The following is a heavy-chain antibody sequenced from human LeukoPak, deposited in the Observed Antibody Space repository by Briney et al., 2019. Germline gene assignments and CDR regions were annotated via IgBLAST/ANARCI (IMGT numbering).Heavy chain of an antibody. CDR1: GDSITSSSYY. Sequence: PSETLSLTCTVSGDSITSSSYYWGWIRQHPGKGLEWIGSIYYTGSTYYNPSLKSRVTMSVDTSKNQFSLKLSSVTAADTAVYYCARPGGYDSSGYYEYYFDYWGQGTLVTVSS. CDR3: ARPGGYDSSGYYEYYFDY. D-gene: IGHD3-22*01. V-gene: IGHV4-39*01. CDR2: IYYTGST. J-gene: IGHJ4*02.